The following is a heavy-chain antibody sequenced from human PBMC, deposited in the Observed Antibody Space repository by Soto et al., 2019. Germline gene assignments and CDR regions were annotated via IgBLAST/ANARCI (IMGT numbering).Heavy chain of an antibody. CDR2: IIPVFGTV. J-gene: IGHJ4*02. V-gene: IGHV1-69*01. CDR3: AKVMAAAGYNA. D-gene: IGHD2-15*01. CDR1: GGTFGNSA. Sequence: QVKLVQSGAEVKKPGSSVKVSCKASGGTFGNSAISWVRQDPGQGLEWMGGIIPVFGTVNYAQKFEGRVTIAAYESTSTGFMKLSRLTYEDTAVYYCAKVMAAAGYNAWGQETLVTVSS.